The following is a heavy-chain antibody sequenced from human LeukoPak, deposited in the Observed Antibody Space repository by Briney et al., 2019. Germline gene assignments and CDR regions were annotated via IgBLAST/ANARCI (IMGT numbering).Heavy chain of an antibody. J-gene: IGHJ4*02. CDR3: ARENYDSNYFDY. CDR1: GGSISSGSYY. CDR2: IHTSGST. V-gene: IGHV4-61*02. Sequence: SETLSLTCNVSGGSISSGSYYWSWIRQPAGKGLEWIGRIHTSGSTTYNPSLKSRVAISVDTSKNQFSLKLTSVTAADTAVYYCARENYDSNYFDYWGQGTLVTVSS. D-gene: IGHD3-3*01.